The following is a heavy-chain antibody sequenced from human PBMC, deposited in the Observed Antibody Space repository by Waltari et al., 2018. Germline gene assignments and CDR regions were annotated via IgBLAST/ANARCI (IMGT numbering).Heavy chain of an antibody. Sequence: QVQLQESGPGLVKPSQTLSLTCTVSGGSISSGDYYWSWIRQPPGKGLEWIGYIYYSGSTYYNPSLKGRVTISVDTSKNQFSLKLSSVTAADTAVYYCARDVGPIFGVAYSPYYFDYWGQGTLVTVSS. V-gene: IGHV4-30-4*08. CDR3: ARDVGPIFGVAYSPYYFDY. CDR2: IYYSGST. D-gene: IGHD3-3*01. CDR1: GGSISSGDYY. J-gene: IGHJ4*02.